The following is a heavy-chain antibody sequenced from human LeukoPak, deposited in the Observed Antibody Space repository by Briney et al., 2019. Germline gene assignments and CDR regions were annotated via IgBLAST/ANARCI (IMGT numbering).Heavy chain of an antibody. V-gene: IGHV3-74*01. Sequence: GGSLRLSCAASGFTFSDYWIHWVRQAPGKGPVWVSRINTDGSITNYADSVKGRFSISRDNAKNTLYLQMSSLRAEDTAVYYCARDRGPRTGFMVREAYDYWGQGTLVTVSS. CDR2: INTDGSIT. J-gene: IGHJ4*02. CDR3: ARDRGPRTGFMVREAYDY. CDR1: GFTFSDYW. D-gene: IGHD3-10*01.